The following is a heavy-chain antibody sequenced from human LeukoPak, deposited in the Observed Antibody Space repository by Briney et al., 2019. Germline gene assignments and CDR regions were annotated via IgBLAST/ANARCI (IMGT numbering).Heavy chain of an antibody. CDR3: AGDYGDYVFDY. J-gene: IGHJ4*02. V-gene: IGHV1-69*13. Sequence: SVKVSCKASGGTFSSYAISWVRQAPGQGLEWMGGIIPIFGTANYAQRFQGRVTITADESTSTAYMELSSLRSEDTAVYYCAGDYGDYVFDYWGQGTLVTVSS. CDR1: GGTFSSYA. CDR2: IIPIFGTA. D-gene: IGHD4-17*01.